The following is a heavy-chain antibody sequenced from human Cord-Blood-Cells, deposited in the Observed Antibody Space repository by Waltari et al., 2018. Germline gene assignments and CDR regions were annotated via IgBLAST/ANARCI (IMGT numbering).Heavy chain of an antibody. V-gene: IGHV4-34*01. D-gene: IGHD5-18*01. CDR1: GGSFGGYS. Sequence: QVQLQQWGAGQLKPSETLSLPGAVYGGSFGGYSWSWIRQPPGKGLEWIGEINHSGSTNYNPSLKSRVTISVDTSKNQFSLKLSSVTAADTAVYYCARGYRGRGYAFDIWGQGTMVTVSS. CDR2: INHSGST. CDR3: ARGYRGRGYAFDI. J-gene: IGHJ3*02.